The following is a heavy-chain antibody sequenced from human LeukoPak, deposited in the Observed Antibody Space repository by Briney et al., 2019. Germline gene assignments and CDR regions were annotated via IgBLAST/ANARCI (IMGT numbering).Heavy chain of an antibody. Sequence: SETLSLTCTVSGGSISSYYWSWIRQPPGKGLEWIGYIYYSGSTNYNPSLKSRVTISVDTSKNQFSLKLSSVTAADTAVYYCAREGLSGGWPYFDYWGQGTLVTVSS. V-gene: IGHV4-59*12. CDR2: IYYSGST. CDR3: AREGLSGGWPYFDY. J-gene: IGHJ4*02. D-gene: IGHD6-19*01. CDR1: GGSISSYY.